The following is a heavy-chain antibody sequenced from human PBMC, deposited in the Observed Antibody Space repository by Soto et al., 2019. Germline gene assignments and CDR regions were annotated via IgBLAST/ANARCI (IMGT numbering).Heavy chain of an antibody. V-gene: IGHV3-23*01. D-gene: IGHD3-3*01. Sequence: GSLRLSCAASGFTFSSYAMSWVRQAPGKGLEWVSAISGSGGSTYYADSVKGRFTISRDNSKNTLYLQMNSLRAEDTAVYYCAKDQSTIFGVVITIPIPSFDYWGQGTLVTVSS. CDR1: GFTFSSYA. CDR2: ISGSGGST. CDR3: AKDQSTIFGVVITIPIPSFDY. J-gene: IGHJ4*02.